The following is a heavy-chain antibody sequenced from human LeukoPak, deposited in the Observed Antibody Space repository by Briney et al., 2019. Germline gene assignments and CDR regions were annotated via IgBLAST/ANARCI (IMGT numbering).Heavy chain of an antibody. CDR1: GGTFSSYA. Sequence: SVKVSCKASGGTFSSYAISWVRQAPGQGLEWMGGIIPIFGTANYAQKFQGRVTITTDESTSTAYMELSSLRSEDTAGYYCARSITNFGRQPVFDHWGQGTLVTVSS. V-gene: IGHV1-69*05. CDR2: IIPIFGTA. D-gene: IGHD3-3*01. J-gene: IGHJ4*02. CDR3: ARSITNFGRQPVFDH.